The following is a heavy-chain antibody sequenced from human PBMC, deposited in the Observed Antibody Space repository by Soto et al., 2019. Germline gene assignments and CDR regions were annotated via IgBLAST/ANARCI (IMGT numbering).Heavy chain of an antibody. CDR3: AEDRVVGATSRFACDC. CDR1: GFTFARSP. D-gene: IGHD1-26*01. V-gene: IGHV1-58*01. J-gene: IGHJ4*01. CDR2: IVVGSGNT. Sequence: SVPVSCPSSGFTFARSPVQFVVHTRAQLLEWIGWIVVGSGNTNYAQKFQERVTITRDMSTSTAYMELSSLRSEDTAVYYCAEDRVVGATSRFACDCWGQGTMVTVSS.